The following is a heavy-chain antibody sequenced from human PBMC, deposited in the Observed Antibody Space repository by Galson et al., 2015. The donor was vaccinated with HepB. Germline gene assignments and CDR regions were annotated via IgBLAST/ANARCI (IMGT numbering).Heavy chain of an antibody. CDR3: ARITGSSWHFDY. CDR1: GFSLSTSGMR. J-gene: IGHJ4*02. V-gene: IGHV2-70*04. D-gene: IGHD6-13*01. Sequence: PALVKPTQTLTLTCTFSGFSLSTSGMRVSWIRQPPGKALEWLARIDWDDDKFYSTSLKTRLTISKDTSKNQVVLTMTNMDPVDTATYYCARITGSSWHFDYWGQGTLVTVSS. CDR2: IDWDDDK.